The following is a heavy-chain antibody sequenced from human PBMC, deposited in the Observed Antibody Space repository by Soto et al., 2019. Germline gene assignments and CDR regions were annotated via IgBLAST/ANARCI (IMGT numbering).Heavy chain of an antibody. V-gene: IGHV3-23*01. J-gene: IGHJ6*02. CDR1: GFAFDYYA. CDR3: AKDRSNSPYYYYGLDV. D-gene: IGHD6-13*01. CDR2: FSGSGGGA. Sequence: GGSLKLSCAASGFAFDYYAMTWVRQAPGKGLEWVSTFSGSGGGAYYADSVKGRFTISRDNSKNTLFLQMSSLRADDTAVYFCAKDRSNSPYYYYGLDVWGQGTTVTVSS.